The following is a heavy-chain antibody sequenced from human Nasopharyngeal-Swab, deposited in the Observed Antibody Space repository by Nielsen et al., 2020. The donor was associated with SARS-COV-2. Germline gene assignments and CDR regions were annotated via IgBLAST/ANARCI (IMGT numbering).Heavy chain of an antibody. CDR3: ARDRDYYDSSGYPLDY. J-gene: IGHJ4*02. CDR2: IWYDGSNK. D-gene: IGHD3-22*01. V-gene: IGHV3-33*01. Sequence: GESLKISCAASGFTFSSYGMHWVRQAPGKGLEWVAVIWYDGSNKYYGDSVKGRFTISRDNSKNTLCLQMNSLRAEDTVVYYCARDRDYYDSSGYPLDYWGQGTLVTVSS. CDR1: GFTFSSYG.